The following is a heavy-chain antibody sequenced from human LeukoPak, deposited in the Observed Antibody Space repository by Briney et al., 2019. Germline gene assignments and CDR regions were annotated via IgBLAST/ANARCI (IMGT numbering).Heavy chain of an antibody. J-gene: IGHJ5*02. Sequence: ASVKVSCKASGYTFTSYGISWVRQAPGQGLEWMGWISAYNGNTNYAQKLQGRVTMTTDTSTSTAYMELRSLRSDDTAVYYCARDQERGYYYGSGSYSNWFDPWGQGTLVTVSS. CDR3: ARDQERGYYYGSGSYSNWFDP. CDR1: GYTFTSYG. V-gene: IGHV1-18*01. D-gene: IGHD3-10*01. CDR2: ISAYNGNT.